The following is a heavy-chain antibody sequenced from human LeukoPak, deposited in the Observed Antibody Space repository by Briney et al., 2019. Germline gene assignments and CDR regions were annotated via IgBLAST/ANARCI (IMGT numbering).Heavy chain of an antibody. V-gene: IGHV3-9*01. CDR3: AKLTEPD. CDR2: ISWNSGSI. J-gene: IGHJ4*02. CDR1: GFTFDDYA. Sequence: GGSLRLSCAASGFTFDDYAMHWVRQAPGKGLEWVSGISWNSGSIGYADSVKGRFTISRDNAKNTLYLQMNSLRAEDTAVYYCAKLTEPDWGQGTLVTVSS.